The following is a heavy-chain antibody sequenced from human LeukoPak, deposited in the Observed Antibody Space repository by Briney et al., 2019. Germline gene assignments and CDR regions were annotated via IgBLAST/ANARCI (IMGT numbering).Heavy chain of an antibody. CDR1: GGSISSYY. Sequence: SETLSLTCTVSGGSISSYYWSWIRQPPGKGLEWIGYIYYSGSTNYNPSLKSRVTISVDTSKNQFSLKLSSVTAADTAVYYCASVPDVVDVWGKGTTVTVSS. J-gene: IGHJ6*04. CDR2: IYYSGST. V-gene: IGHV4-59*01. CDR3: ASVPDVVDV.